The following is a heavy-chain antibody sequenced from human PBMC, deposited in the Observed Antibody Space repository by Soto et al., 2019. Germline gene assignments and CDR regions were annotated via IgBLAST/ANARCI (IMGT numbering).Heavy chain of an antibody. J-gene: IGHJ6*02. Sequence: SETLSLTCAVYGGSFSGYYWSWIRQPPGKGLEWIGEINHSGSTNYNPSLKSRVTISVDTSKNQFSLKLSSVTAADTAVYYCARGTFYGSGDHYYYNGMAVWGQGTTVTVS. CDR3: ARGTFYGSGDHYYYNGMAV. V-gene: IGHV4-34*01. CDR2: INHSGST. D-gene: IGHD3-10*01. CDR1: GGSFSGYY.